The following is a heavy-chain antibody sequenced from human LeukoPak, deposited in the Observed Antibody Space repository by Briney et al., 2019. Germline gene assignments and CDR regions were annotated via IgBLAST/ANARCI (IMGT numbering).Heavy chain of an antibody. Sequence: PGGSLRLSCAASGFTFGSYWMHWVRQAPGKGLVWVSRIKSDGSGTTYADSVKGRFTISRDNDKNTLYLQMNRLRAEDTAVYYCARDWYSGSQGYWGQGTLVTVSS. V-gene: IGHV3-74*01. J-gene: IGHJ4*02. D-gene: IGHD1-26*01. CDR2: IKSDGSGT. CDR1: GFTFGSYW. CDR3: ARDWYSGSQGY.